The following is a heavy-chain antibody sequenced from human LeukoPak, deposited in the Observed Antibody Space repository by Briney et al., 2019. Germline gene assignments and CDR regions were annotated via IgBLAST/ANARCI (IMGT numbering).Heavy chain of an antibody. J-gene: IGHJ6*02. CDR2: ISSSGSTI. CDR1: GFPFSSYN. V-gene: IGHV3-48*04. Sequence: GGSLRLSCAASGFPFSSYNMNWVRQAPGKGLEWVSYISSSGSTIYYADSVKGRFTISRDNAKNSLYLQMNSLRAEDTAVYYYASKIAVAGTDNLYYYYYYGMDVWGQGTTVTVSS. D-gene: IGHD6-19*01. CDR3: ASKIAVAGTDNLYYYYYYGMDV.